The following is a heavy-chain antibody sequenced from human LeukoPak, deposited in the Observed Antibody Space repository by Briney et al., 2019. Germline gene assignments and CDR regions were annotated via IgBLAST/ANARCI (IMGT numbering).Heavy chain of an antibody. V-gene: IGHV1-18*01. CDR1: GYTFTSYG. CDR2: ISAYNGNT. D-gene: IGHD3-22*01. CDR3: ARETYYYDSSGYSPYYYYYMDV. Sequence: GASVKVSCKASGYTFTSYGISWVRQAPGRGLEWMGWISAYNGNTNYAQKLQGRVTMTTDTSTSTAYMELRSLRSDDTAVYYCARETYYYDSSGYSPYYYYYMDVWGKGTTVTVSS. J-gene: IGHJ6*03.